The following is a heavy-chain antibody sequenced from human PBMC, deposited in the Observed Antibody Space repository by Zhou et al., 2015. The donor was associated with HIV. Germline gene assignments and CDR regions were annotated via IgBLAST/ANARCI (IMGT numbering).Heavy chain of an antibody. D-gene: IGHD3-22*01. CDR1: GFSVSSSF. Sequence: EVQLVESGGGLMQPGGSLRLSCAASGFSVSSSFVSWVRQSPGKGLEWVSIIYSGGATHYTDAVKGRFTISRDTSKNMIYLQMKTLREEDTAIYYCALGVSSGYSRRFDPWGQGSLVTVSS. CDR2: IYSGGAT. J-gene: IGHJ5*02. V-gene: IGHV3-53*03. CDR3: ALGVSSGYSRRFDP.